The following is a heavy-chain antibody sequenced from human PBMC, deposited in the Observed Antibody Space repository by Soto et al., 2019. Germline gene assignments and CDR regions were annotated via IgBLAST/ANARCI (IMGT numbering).Heavy chain of an antibody. CDR1: GYSFTNYW. D-gene: IGHD2-21*01. CDR2: IYPGDSDM. J-gene: IGHJ4*02. V-gene: IGHV5-51*01. CDR3: AREELNCGGDCFAF. Sequence: GESLKISCEGVGYSFTNYWIAWVRQMPGKGPEWMGTIYPGDSDMRYSPSFRGQVTMSVDKSINTAYLQWGSLTASDTAKYYCAREELNCGGDCFAFWGQGALVTVSS.